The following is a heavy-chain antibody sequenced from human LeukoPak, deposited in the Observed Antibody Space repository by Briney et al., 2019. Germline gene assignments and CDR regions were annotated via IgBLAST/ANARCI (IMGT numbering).Heavy chain of an antibody. CDR3: ATHGSDYGVNWFDP. D-gene: IGHD4-17*01. V-gene: IGHV4-4*07. CDR1: GGSISSYY. CDR2: IYTSGST. J-gene: IGHJ5*02. Sequence: SETLSLTCTVSGGSISSYYWSWIRQPAGKGLEWIGRIYTSGSTNYNPSLKSRVTISVDKSKNQFSLKLSSVTAADTAVYYCATHGSDYGVNWFDPWGQGTLVTVSS.